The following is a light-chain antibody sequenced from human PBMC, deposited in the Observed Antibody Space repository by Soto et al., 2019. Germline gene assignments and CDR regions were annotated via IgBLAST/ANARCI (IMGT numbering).Light chain of an antibody. CDR2: SNN. V-gene: IGLV1-44*01. CDR3: AAWDDSLNGVV. J-gene: IGLJ2*01. Sequence: QLVLTQPPSVSGAPGQRVTISCTGNSSNIGVGYDVHWYQQLPGTAPQLLIYSNNQRPSGVPDRFSGSKSGTSASLAISGLQSEDEADYYCAAWDDSLNGVVFGGGTKVTVL. CDR1: SSNIGVGYD.